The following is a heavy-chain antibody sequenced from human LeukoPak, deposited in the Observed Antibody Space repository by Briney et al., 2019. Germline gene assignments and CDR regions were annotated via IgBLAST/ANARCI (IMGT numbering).Heavy chain of an antibody. J-gene: IGHJ3*02. CDR3: AKGGEGSDAFDI. D-gene: IGHD3-16*01. Sequence: GGSLRLSCAASGFTFRNYAMSWVRQAPGKGLEWVSAITGSGGSTYYADSVKGRFTISRDNSENTLSLQMNSLRAEDTAVYYCAKGGEGSDAFDIWGQGTMVTVSS. CDR2: ITGSGGST. V-gene: IGHV3-23*01. CDR1: GFTFRNYA.